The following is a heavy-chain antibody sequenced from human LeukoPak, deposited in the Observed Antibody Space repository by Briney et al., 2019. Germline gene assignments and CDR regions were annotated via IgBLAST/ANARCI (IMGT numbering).Heavy chain of an antibody. CDR1: GYSISSGYY. V-gene: IGHV4-38-2*02. CDR3: ARQTGSGLFTLP. Sequence: SETLSLTCTVSGYSISSGYYWGWIRQPPGKGLEWIGSIYHSGSTYYNPSLKSRVTISVDTSKNQISLRLTSVTATDTAMYYCARQTGSGLFTLPGGQGTLVTVSS. CDR2: IYHSGST. J-gene: IGHJ4*02. D-gene: IGHD3/OR15-3a*01.